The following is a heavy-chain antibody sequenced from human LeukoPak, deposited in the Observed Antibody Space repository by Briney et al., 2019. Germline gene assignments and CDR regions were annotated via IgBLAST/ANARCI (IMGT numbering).Heavy chain of an antibody. D-gene: IGHD5-18*01. CDR2: IYYSGST. J-gene: IGHJ4*02. Sequence: SETLSLTCTVSGGSISSYYWSWIRQPPGKGLEWIGYIYYSGSTNYNPSLKSRVTISVDTSKNQFSLKLSSVTAADTAVYYCARVGYSYGLDYWGQGTLVTVSS. CDR3: ARVGYSYGLDY. CDR1: GGSISSYY. V-gene: IGHV4-59*01.